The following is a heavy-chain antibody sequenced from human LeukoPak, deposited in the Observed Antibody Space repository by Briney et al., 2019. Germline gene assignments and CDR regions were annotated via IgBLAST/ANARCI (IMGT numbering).Heavy chain of an antibody. CDR2: ISYTGST. J-gene: IGHJ4*02. D-gene: IGHD3-10*01. Sequence: PPETLTLTCTVSGGSISGSYWSWIRQSPGKGLEWIGYISYTGSTNYNPSLKSRVTISVDASKNQFSLKLSSVTAADTAVYYCARVHYSGSGLSSYFDDWGQASLLTVSS. V-gene: IGHV4-59*01. CDR3: ARVHYSGSGLSSYFDD. CDR1: GGSISGSY.